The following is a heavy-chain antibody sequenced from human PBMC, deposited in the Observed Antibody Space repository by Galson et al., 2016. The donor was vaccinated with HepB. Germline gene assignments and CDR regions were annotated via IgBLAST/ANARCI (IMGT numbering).Heavy chain of an antibody. Sequence: SLRLSCAASGFTFSSYSMNWVRQAPGKGLEWVSSISSSRSYIFYADSVKGRFTISRDNAKNSLFLQMSSLRAEDTAVYYCARLGGLLNWNYVKDNGMDVWGQGTTVTVSS. CDR3: ARLGGLLNWNYVKDNGMDV. D-gene: IGHD1-7*01. J-gene: IGHJ6*02. CDR1: GFTFSSYS. V-gene: IGHV3-21*01. CDR2: ISSSRSYI.